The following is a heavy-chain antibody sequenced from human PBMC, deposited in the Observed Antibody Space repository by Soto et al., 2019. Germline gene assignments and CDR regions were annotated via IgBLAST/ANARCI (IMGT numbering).Heavy chain of an antibody. D-gene: IGHD3-3*01. CDR2: ISSDSKTI. J-gene: IGHJ6*02. CDR1: GFSLSDYA. Sequence: GGSLRLSCVASGFSLSDYAVNWVRQAPGKGLEKVSFISSDSKTIYYADSVEGRFTVSRDNARNSVSLQMDSLRDEDAAVYYCARIKLVEWFFINVDVYDMDVWGQGT. V-gene: IGHV3-48*02. CDR3: ARIKLVEWFFINVDVYDMDV.